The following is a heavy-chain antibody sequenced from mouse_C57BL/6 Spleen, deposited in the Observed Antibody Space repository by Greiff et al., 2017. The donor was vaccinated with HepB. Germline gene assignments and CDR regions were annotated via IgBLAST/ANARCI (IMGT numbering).Heavy chain of an antibody. CDR2: IYPGDGDT. CDR1: GYAFSSSW. J-gene: IGHJ1*03. CDR3: ARDYAHYWYFDV. Sequence: VKLMESGPELVKPGASVKISCKASGYAFSSSWMNWVKQRPGKGLEWIGRIYPGDGDTNYNGKVKGKATQTADKSSSTANMQLISLTSEDSAVYFCARDYAHYWYFDVWGTGTTVTVSS. D-gene: IGHD2-4*01. V-gene: IGHV1-82*01.